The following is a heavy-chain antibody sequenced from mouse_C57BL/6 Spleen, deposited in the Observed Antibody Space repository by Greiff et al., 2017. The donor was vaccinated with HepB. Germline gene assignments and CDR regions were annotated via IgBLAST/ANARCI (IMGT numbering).Heavy chain of an antibody. V-gene: IGHV1-72*01. CDR1: GYTFTSYW. CDR3: AREDDGYYVDFDY. D-gene: IGHD2-3*01. CDR2: IEPNSGGT. Sequence: QVQLQQPGAELVKPGASVKLSCKASGYTFTSYWMHWVKQRPGRGLEWIGRIEPNSGGTKYNEKFKSKATLTVDKPSSTAYMQLSSLTSEDSAVYYCAREDDGYYVDFDYWGQGTTLTVSS. J-gene: IGHJ2*01.